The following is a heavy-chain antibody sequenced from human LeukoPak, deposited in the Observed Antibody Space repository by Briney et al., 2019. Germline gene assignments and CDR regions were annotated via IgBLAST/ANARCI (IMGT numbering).Heavy chain of an antibody. Sequence: SVKVSCKASGGTFSSYAISWVRQAPGQGLEWMGGIIPIFGTANYAQKFQGRVTITADESTSTAYMELSSLRSEDTAVYYCAGYSGYDYRSLAWFVPWGQGTLVTVSS. J-gene: IGHJ5*02. CDR3: AGYSGYDYRSLAWFVP. CDR1: GGTFSSYA. CDR2: IIPIFGTA. V-gene: IGHV1-69*13. D-gene: IGHD5-12*01.